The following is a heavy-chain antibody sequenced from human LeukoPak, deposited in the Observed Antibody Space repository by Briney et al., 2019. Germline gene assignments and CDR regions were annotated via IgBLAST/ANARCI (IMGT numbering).Heavy chain of an antibody. CDR3: ARLAASRRVQLERRYYFDY. D-gene: IGHD1-1*01. V-gene: IGHV4-38-2*01. Sequence: SETLSLTCAVSGYSISSGYYWGWIRQPPGKGLEWIGSIYHSGSTYYNPSLKSRVTISVDTSKNQFSLKLSSVTAADTAVYYCARLAASRRVQLERRYYFDYWGQGTLVTVSS. J-gene: IGHJ4*02. CDR1: GYSISSGYY. CDR2: IYHSGST.